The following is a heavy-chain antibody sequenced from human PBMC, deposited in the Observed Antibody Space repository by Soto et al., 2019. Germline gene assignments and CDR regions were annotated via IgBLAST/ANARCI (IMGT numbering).Heavy chain of an antibody. Sequence: GGSLRLFCAASGFTFSGYGMHWVRQAPGKGLEWVAVISNDGINKYYGDSVKGRFTISRDNSKNTLYLQMNSLRAEDTAVYYCAKDRVSEHNNGWPQGSWGQGTQVTVSS. CDR2: ISNDGINK. CDR1: GFTFSGYG. CDR3: AKDRVSEHNNGWPQGS. D-gene: IGHD6-19*01. V-gene: IGHV3-30*18. J-gene: IGHJ4*02.